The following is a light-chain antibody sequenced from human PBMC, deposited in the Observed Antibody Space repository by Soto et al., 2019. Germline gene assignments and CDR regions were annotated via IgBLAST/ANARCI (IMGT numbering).Light chain of an antibody. CDR3: QRYGSSRPWT. CDR2: GAS. Sequence: EIVLTQSPGTLSLSPGERATLSCRVSQSVTSNYIAWYQQKPGQAPRLLIYGASSRATGIPDRFSGSCSGTDFTLTISRLEPADFAVYYCQRYGSSRPWTFGQGTKL. V-gene: IGKV3-20*01. CDR1: QSVTSNY. J-gene: IGKJ1*01.